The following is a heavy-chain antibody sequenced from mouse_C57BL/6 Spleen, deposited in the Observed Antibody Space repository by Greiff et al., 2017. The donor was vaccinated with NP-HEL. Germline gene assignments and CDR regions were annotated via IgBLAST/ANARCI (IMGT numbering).Heavy chain of an antibody. CDR1: GFTFSSYT. J-gene: IGHJ2*01. CDR2: ISGGGGNT. CDR3: ARLYSNYAFDY. D-gene: IGHD2-5*01. V-gene: IGHV5-9*01. Sequence: EVKVVESGGGLVKPGGSLKLSCAASGFTFSSYTMSWVRQTPEKRLEWVATISGGGGNTYYPDSVKGRFTISRDNAKNTLYLQMSSLRSEDTALYYCARLYSNYAFDYWGQGTTLTVSS.